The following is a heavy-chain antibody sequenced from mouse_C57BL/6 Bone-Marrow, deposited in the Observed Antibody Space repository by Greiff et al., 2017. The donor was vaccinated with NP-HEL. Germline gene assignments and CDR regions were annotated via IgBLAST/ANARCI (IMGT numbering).Heavy chain of an antibody. CDR1: GYTFTDYY. V-gene: IGHV1-19*01. D-gene: IGHD1-1*01. Sequence: EVQLQQSGPVLVKPGASVKMSCKASGYTFTDYYMNWVKQSHGKSLEWIGVINPYNGGTSYNQKFKGKATLTVDKSSSTAYMELNSLTSEDSAVYYCARWEDYGSSPWFAYWGQGTLVTVSA. CDR3: ARWEDYGSSPWFAY. J-gene: IGHJ3*01. CDR2: INPYNGGT.